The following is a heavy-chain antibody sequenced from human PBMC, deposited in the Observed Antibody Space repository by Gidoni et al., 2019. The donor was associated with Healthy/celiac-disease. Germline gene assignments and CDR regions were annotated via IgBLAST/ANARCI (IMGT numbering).Heavy chain of an antibody. D-gene: IGHD2-21*01. V-gene: IGHV1-18*01. J-gene: IGHJ3*02. CDR3: ARGQYRGIVVVMSGAFDI. CDR2: ISAYNGNT. Sequence: MGWISAYNGNTNYAQKLQGRVTMTTDTSTSTAYMELRSLRSDDTAVYYCARGQYRGIVVVMSGAFDIWGQGTMVTVSS.